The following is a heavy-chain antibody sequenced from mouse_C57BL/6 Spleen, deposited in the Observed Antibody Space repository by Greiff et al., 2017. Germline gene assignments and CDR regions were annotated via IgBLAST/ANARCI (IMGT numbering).Heavy chain of an antibody. CDR1: GYTFTSYW. D-gene: IGHD4-1*01. J-gene: IGHJ2*01. Sequence: QVQLQQPGAELVKPGASVKLSCKASGYTFTSYWMHWVKQRPGQGLEWIGMIHPNSGSTNYNEKFKSKATLTVDKTSSTAYMQLSSLTSEDSAVYYCARRENWVIFDYGGKGTTLTVSS. V-gene: IGHV1-64*01. CDR3: ARRENWVIFDY. CDR2: IHPNSGST.